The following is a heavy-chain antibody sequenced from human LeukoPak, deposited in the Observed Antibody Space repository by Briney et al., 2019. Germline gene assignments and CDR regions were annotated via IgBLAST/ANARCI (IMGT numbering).Heavy chain of an antibody. CDR1: GFTFISYS. CDR2: ISSSSSYI. V-gene: IGHV3-21*01. CDR3: ASPVYQQGGMDV. Sequence: GGSLRLSCAASGFTFISYSMNWVRQAPGKGLEWVSSISSSSSYIYYADSVKGRFTISRDNAKNSLYLQMNSLRAEDTAVYYCASPVYQQGGMDVWGQGTTVTVSS. D-gene: IGHD2-2*01. J-gene: IGHJ6*02.